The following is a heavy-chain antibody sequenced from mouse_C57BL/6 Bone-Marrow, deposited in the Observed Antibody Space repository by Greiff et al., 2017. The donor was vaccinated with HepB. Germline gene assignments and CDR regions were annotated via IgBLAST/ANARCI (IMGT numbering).Heavy chain of an antibody. D-gene: IGHD2-4*01. V-gene: IGHV5-2*03. CDR1: EYEFPSHD. CDR3: ARHLDYDYGYAMDY. J-gene: IGHJ4*01. CDR2: INSDGGST. Sequence: EVMLVESGGGLVQPGESLKLSCESNEYEFPSHDMSWVRKTPEKRLELVAAINSDGGSTYYPDTMERRFIISRDNTKKTLYLQMCSLRSEDTALYYCARHLDYDYGYAMDYWGQGTSVTVSS.